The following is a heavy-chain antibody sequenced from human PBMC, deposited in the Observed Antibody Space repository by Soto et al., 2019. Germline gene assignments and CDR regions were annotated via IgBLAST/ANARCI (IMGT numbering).Heavy chain of an antibody. J-gene: IGHJ4*02. D-gene: IGHD6-13*01. V-gene: IGHV2-5*02. CDR2: IYWDDDK. CDR1: GFSFSTSAVG. Sequence: QITLTESGPTLVKPTQTLTLTCTFSGFSFSTSAVGVGWIRQPPGKALEWLALIYWDDDKRYNPFLKSRPTITKDTSTNQVGLTMTTTDPVHTGPYYCALLYGAASGTRYYFDYWGQGTLVTVSS. CDR3: ALLYGAASGTRYYFDY.